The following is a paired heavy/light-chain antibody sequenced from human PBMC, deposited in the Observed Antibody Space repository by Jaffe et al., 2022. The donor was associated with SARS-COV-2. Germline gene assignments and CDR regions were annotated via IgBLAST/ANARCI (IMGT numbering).Light chain of an antibody. Sequence: DIQMTQSPSSLSASVGDRVTITCRASQGINSYLAWFQQKPGKAPKSLIYAASTLQSGVPSKFSGSGSGTDFTLTISSLQPEDFATYYCQQYKSYPRTFGQGTKVEIK. V-gene: IGKV1-16*02. CDR1: QGINSY. CDR3: QQYKSYPRT. J-gene: IGKJ1*01. CDR2: AAS.
Heavy chain of an antibody. CDR3: ARDTSAPFDS. J-gene: IGHJ4*02. Sequence: QVQLVESGGGVVQPGRSLRLSCAASGFTFSSYAMHWVRQAPGKGLEWVAVISYDVGDKHYTDSVKGRFTISRDNSKNTLYLQMNSLRAEDTGVYYCARDTSAPFDSWGQGTLVTVSS. CDR1: GFTFSSYA. D-gene: IGHD2-15*01. V-gene: IGHV3-30-3*01. CDR2: ISYDVGDK.